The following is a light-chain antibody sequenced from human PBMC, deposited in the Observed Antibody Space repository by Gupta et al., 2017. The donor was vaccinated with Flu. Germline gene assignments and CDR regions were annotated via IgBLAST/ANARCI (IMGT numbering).Light chain of an antibody. Sequence: QSVLTQPPSASGPPGQSVTISCSGSSSNLGSNTVNWYQQLPGTAPKLPIYSNNPRPSGVPDRFTGSKSGTSASLAISGLQSEDEADYYCAAWDDSLNGRVFGGGTKLTVL. J-gene: IGLJ3*02. V-gene: IGLV1-44*01. CDR3: AAWDDSLNGRV. CDR1: SSNLGSNT. CDR2: SNN.